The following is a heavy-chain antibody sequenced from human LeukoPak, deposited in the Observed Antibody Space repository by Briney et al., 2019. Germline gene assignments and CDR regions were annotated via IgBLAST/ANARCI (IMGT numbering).Heavy chain of an antibody. V-gene: IGHV3-21*01. D-gene: IGHD6-19*01. CDR3: ATKQWLNS. Sequence: GGSLRLSCAASGFTFSPYSMTWVRQAPGKGLEWVSSISSGGDDIYYSDLVKGRFTISRDSAKNSLFLQMGNLRADDTAVYYCATKQWLNSWGQGTRVTVSS. CDR1: GFTFSPYS. CDR2: ISSGGDDI. J-gene: IGHJ4*02.